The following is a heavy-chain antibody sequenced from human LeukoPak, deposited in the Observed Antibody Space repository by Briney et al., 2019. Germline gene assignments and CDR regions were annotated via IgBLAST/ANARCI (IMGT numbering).Heavy chain of an antibody. Sequence: GGSLRLSCAASGFTFSSYAMSWVRQAPGKGLEWVSTISGSGGSTYYADSVKGRFTISRDNSKNRLYLQMNSLRAEHTAGYYCAKEWQQSDFDYWGQGTLVTVSS. CDR3: AKEWQQSDFDY. V-gene: IGHV3-23*01. J-gene: IGHJ4*02. CDR2: ISGSGGST. D-gene: IGHD6-13*01. CDR1: GFTFSSYA.